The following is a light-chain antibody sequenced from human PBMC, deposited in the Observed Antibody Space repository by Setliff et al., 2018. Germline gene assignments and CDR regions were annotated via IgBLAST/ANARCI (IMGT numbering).Light chain of an antibody. CDR2: DVS. CDR1: SRDVGGYNY. Sequence: QSVLAQPASVSGSPGQSITISCTGTSRDVGGYNYVSWYQQHPGKAPKLMIYDVSKRPSGVSNRFSGSKSGNTASLTISGLQAEDEGDYYCSSYTSSSTPYVFGTGTKVTVL. CDR3: SSYTSSSTPYV. V-gene: IGLV2-14*01. J-gene: IGLJ1*01.